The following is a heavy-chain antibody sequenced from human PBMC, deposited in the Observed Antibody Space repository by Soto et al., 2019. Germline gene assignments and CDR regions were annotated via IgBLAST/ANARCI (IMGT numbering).Heavy chain of an antibody. CDR3: GKDTLDCSGGDCPLYYYYGMDV. V-gene: IGHV3-30*18. CDR1: GFTFRSYG. Sequence: QVQLVESGGVVVQPGRSLRLSCAASGFTFRSYGMHWVRQAPGKGLEWLAVISNDGTNKYLADSVKGRLTLSRDNSRNTLSLEINNLRPEDTAVYYCGKDTLDCSGGDCPLYYYYGMDVWGQGTTVTVSS. CDR2: ISNDGTNK. J-gene: IGHJ6*02. D-gene: IGHD2-15*01.